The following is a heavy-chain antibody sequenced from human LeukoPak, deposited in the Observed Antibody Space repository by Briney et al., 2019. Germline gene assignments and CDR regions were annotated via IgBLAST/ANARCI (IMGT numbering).Heavy chain of an antibody. Sequence: SETLSLTCTVSGGSISSGSYYWSWIRQSAGKGLEWIGRIYTSGSTNYNPSLKSRVTISVDTSKNQFSLKLSSVTAADTAVYYCAVSPEYYDFWSGLPYYYYYYMDVWGKGTTVTVSS. CDR2: IYTSGST. CDR1: GGSISSGSYY. D-gene: IGHD3-3*01. J-gene: IGHJ6*03. CDR3: AVSPEYYDFWSGLPYYYYYYMDV. V-gene: IGHV4-61*02.